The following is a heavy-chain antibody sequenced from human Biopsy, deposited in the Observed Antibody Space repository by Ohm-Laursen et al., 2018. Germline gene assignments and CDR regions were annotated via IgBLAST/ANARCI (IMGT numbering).Heavy chain of an antibody. CDR3: ARPSTVTRAFDI. Sequence: SVKVSRKASGYTFRNYGISWVRQAPGQGLEWMGWINPYNGKPNYAEKVQGRVTMTTDTSASTAYMELRSLTSDDTAVYYCARPSTVTRAFDIWGQGTMVTVSS. CDR2: INPYNGKP. V-gene: IGHV1-18*01. D-gene: IGHD4-17*01. CDR1: GYTFRNYG. J-gene: IGHJ3*02.